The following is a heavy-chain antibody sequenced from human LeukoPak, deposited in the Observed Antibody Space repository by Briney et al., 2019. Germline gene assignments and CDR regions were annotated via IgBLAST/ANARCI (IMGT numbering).Heavy chain of an antibody. CDR3: ARSSIVTGYCSSTSCPYYFDS. CDR1: GFTFSNYA. Sequence: GGSLRLSCAASGFTFSNYAMSWVRQAPGKGLEWVSTISGSGGGTYSADSVKGRFTISRDNSKNTLYLQMNSLRAEDTAVYYCARSSIVTGYCSSTSCPYYFDSWGQGTLVTVSS. D-gene: IGHD2-2*01. J-gene: IGHJ4*02. CDR2: ISGSGGGT. V-gene: IGHV3-23*01.